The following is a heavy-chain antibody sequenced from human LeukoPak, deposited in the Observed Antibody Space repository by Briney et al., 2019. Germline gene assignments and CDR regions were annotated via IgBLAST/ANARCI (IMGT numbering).Heavy chain of an antibody. CDR3: AREDSSGYYYYFDY. D-gene: IGHD3-22*01. CDR2: INPNSGGT. J-gene: IGHJ4*02. CDR1: GYTFTGYY. V-gene: IGHV1-2*02. Sequence: ASVKVSCKASGYTFTGYYMHWVRQAPGQGLEWMGWINPNSGGTNYAQKFQGRVTMTRDTSISTAYMELSRLRSDDTAVYYCAREDSSGYYYYFDYWGQGTLVTVSS.